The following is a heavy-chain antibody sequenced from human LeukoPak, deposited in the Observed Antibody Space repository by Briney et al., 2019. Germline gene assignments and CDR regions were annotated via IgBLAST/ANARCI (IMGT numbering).Heavy chain of an antibody. J-gene: IGHJ5*02. CDR1: GYTFTGYY. CDR3: ARAMVRGVNWFDP. D-gene: IGHD3-10*01. V-gene: IGHV1-2*02. Sequence: GASVKVSCKASGYTFTGYYMHWVRQAPGQGLEWMGWINPNSGGTNYAQKFQGRVTMTRDTPISTAYMELSRLRSDDTAVYYCARAMVRGVNWFDPWGQGTLVTVSS. CDR2: INPNSGGT.